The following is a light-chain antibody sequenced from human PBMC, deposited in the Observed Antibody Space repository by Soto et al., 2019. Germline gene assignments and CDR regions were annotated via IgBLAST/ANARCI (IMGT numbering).Light chain of an antibody. CDR1: QSISSW. CDR3: QQYDDYPLT. V-gene: IGKV1-5*03. CDR2: KAS. J-gene: IGKJ4*01. Sequence: DIQMTQSPSTLSASVGDRVTITCRASQSISSWLAWYQQKPGKAPRLLIYKASTLESGVPSRFSGSGSGTEFTLTISSLQPDDFATYYCQQYDDYPLTFGGGTKVDIK.